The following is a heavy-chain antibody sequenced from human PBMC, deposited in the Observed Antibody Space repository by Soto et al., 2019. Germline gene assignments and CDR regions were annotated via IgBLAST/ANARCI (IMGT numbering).Heavy chain of an antibody. D-gene: IGHD4-17*01. V-gene: IGHV1-69*06. CDR1: GGAFSTYG. Sequence: QVQVVQSGTEVKKPGSSVKVSCKISGGAFSTYGIHWVRQAPGQGLEWVGGIVPIFGTTRNAQKFQGRVTCSADKSASTAYMDLTSLTSEDTAIYFCGRVSLYGDVGYYDFWGRGTLIAVSS. CDR2: IVPIFGTT. J-gene: IGHJ4*02. CDR3: GRVSLYGDVGYYDF.